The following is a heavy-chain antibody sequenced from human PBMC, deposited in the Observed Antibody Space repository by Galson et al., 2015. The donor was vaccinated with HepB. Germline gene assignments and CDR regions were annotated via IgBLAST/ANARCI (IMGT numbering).Heavy chain of an antibody. D-gene: IGHD3-10*01. CDR1: GGTFSSYA. J-gene: IGHJ2*01. CDR3: ARKIWLGESDYWYFDL. Sequence: SVKVSCKASGGTFSSYAISWVRQAPGQGLEWMGGIIPIFGTANYAQKFQGRVAITADKSTSTAYMELSSLRSEDTAVYYCARKIWLGESDYWYFDLWGRGTLVTVSS. CDR2: IIPIFGTA. V-gene: IGHV1-69*06.